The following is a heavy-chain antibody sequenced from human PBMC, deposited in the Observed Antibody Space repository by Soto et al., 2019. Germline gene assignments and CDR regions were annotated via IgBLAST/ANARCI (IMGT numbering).Heavy chain of an antibody. Sequence: EVQVLESGGGLVQPGGSLRLSCEGSGLTVSSHAMTWISQAPGKGPEWVSTVTADGGTYYADSVKGRFDMSRDTSENTLHLQMNSLGADDTAAYYCAPHVSCSGGSCQYDAFAIRGQGTMVTVSS. D-gene: IGHD2-15*01. CDR2: VTADGGT. V-gene: IGHV3-23*01. J-gene: IGHJ3*02. CDR3: APHVSCSGGSCQYDAFAI. CDR1: GLTVSSHA.